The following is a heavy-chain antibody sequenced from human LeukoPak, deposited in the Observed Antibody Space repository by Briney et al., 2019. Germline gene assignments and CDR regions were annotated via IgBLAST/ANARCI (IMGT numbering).Heavy chain of an antibody. V-gene: IGHV4-61*02. CDR3: ARHENSGWYSIQFFQH. D-gene: IGHD6-19*01. CDR2: IYNAGGT. CDR1: GGSISSGSYY. J-gene: IGHJ1*01. Sequence: SETLSLTCTVSGGSISSGSYYWSWIRQPAGKGLEWIGRIYNAGGTNYNPSLKSRVTISLDTSKNQFSLKLSSVTAADTAVYYCARHENSGWYSIQFFQHWGQGTLVTVSS.